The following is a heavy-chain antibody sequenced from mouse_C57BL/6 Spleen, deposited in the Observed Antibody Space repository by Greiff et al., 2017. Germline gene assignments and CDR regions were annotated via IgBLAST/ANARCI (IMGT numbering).Heavy chain of an antibody. CDR2: IWSDGST. D-gene: IGHD3-2*02. CDR1: GFSLTSYG. J-gene: IGHJ4*01. Sequence: VQVVESGPGLVAPSQSLSITCTVSGFSLTSYGVHWVRQPPGKGLEWLVVIWSDGSTTYNSALKSRLSISKDNSKSQFFLKMNRLQTDDTAMYYCARHRQLRDAMDYWGQGTSVTVSS. CDR3: ARHRQLRDAMDY. V-gene: IGHV2-6-1*01.